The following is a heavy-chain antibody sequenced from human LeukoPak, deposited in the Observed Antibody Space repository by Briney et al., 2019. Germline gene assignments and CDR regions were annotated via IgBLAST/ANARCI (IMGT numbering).Heavy chain of an antibody. CDR2: IFPSGGEI. V-gene: IGHV3-23*01. J-gene: IGHJ4*02. CDR1: GFTFSTFA. Sequence: PGGSLRLSCVASGFTFSTFAMIWVRQPPGKGLEWVSSIFPSGGEIHYADSVRGRFTLSRDNSKSTLSLQMNSLRVEDTAIYYCATYRQVLLPFESWGQGTLVTVSS. D-gene: IGHD2-8*02. CDR3: ATYRQVLLPFES.